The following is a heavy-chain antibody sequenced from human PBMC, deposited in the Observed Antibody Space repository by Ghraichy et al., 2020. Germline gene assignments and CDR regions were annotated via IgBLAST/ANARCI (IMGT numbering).Heavy chain of an antibody. D-gene: IGHD2-21*01. CDR3: AKSRRGPQERGVTVIIPYFET. J-gene: IGHJ4*02. Sequence: SETLSLTCSVSGVSINTLYWSWIRQPPGKGLEWIGYVYLGGNTVYHPSLKSRVTISADPSKNQFSLQMTSVTAADTAVYYCAKSRRGPQERGVTVIIPYFETWGQGALVTVSS. CDR1: GVSINTLY. CDR2: VYLGGNT. V-gene: IGHV4-59*01.